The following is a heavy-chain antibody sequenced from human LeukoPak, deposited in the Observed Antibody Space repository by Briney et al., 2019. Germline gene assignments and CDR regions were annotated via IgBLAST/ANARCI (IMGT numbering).Heavy chain of an antibody. CDR3: ARAARIVGATYDY. V-gene: IGHV4-34*01. Sequence: SETLSLTCAVYGGSFSGYYWSWIRQPPGKGLEWIGEINHSGSTNYNPSLKSRVTISVDTSKNQFSLKLSSVTAADTVAYYCARAARIVGATYDYWGQGTLVTVSS. CDR2: INHSGST. J-gene: IGHJ4*02. CDR1: GGSFSGYY. D-gene: IGHD1-26*01.